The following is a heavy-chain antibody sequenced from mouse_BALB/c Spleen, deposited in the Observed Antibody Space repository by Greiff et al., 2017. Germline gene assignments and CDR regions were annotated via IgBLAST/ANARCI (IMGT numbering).Heavy chain of an antibody. V-gene: IGHV5-17*02. CDR2: ISSGSSTI. CDR1: GFTFSSFG. Sequence: DVQLQESGGGLVQPGGSRKLSCAASGFTFSSFGMHWVRQAPEKGLEWVAYISSGSSTIYYADTVKGRFTISRDNPKNTLFLQMTSLRSEDTAMYYCARPTVVATRGFAYWGQGTLVTVSA. D-gene: IGHD1-1*01. J-gene: IGHJ3*01. CDR3: ARPTVVATRGFAY.